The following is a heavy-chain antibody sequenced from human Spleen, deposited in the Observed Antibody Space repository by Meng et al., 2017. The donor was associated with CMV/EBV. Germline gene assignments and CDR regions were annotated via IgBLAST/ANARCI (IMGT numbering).Heavy chain of an antibody. CDR3: ARDTSSFWSPLHH. J-gene: IGHJ4*02. V-gene: IGHV3-30*02. CDR2: IRYDGANK. D-gene: IGHD3-3*01. Sequence: GESLKISCAASGFTFSSYGIHWVRQAPGKGLEWVAFIRYDGANKYYSDSVKGRFTISRDFSKNTLSLQMDSLRGEDTALYFCARDTSSFWSPLHHWGQGTVVTVSS. CDR1: GFTFSSYG.